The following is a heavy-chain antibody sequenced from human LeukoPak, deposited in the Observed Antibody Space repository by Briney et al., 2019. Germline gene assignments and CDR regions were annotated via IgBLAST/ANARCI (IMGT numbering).Heavy chain of an antibody. CDR2: INHSGST. J-gene: IGHJ4*02. Sequence: ASETLSLTCAVYGGAFSGYYWSWIRPPPGKGLEWIGEINHSGSTNYNPSLKSRVTISVDTSKNQFSLKLSSVTAADTAVYYCARLCITMIVVGFDYWGQGTLVTVSS. V-gene: IGHV4-34*01. CDR3: ARLCITMIVVGFDY. D-gene: IGHD3-22*01. CDR1: GGAFSGYY.